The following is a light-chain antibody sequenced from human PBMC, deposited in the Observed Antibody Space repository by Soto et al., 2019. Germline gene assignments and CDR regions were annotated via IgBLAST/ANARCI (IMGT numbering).Light chain of an antibody. J-gene: IGKJ1*01. CDR3: QQYGGYRWT. Sequence: EIVLTQSPCTLSLSPGERATLSCRASQSVSSTYLAWYQQKPGQAPRLLIYGASNRASGIPARFSGSGSGTDFTLTISRLEPEDFAVYYCQQYGGYRWTFGQGTRVDI. CDR1: QSVSSTY. CDR2: GAS. V-gene: IGKV3-20*01.